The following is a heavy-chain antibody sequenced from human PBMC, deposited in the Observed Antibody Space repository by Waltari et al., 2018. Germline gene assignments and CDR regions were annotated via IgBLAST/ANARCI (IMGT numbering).Heavy chain of an antibody. J-gene: IGHJ6*02. CDR3: ARTTRTYYYRNGDSQYYFAMDV. CDR2: IYYDGDT. CDR1: RGSFNTYY. V-gene: IGHV4-59*01. Sequence: QVQLQESGPGLVRPSETLSLTCTVSRGSFNTYYWSWIRLSPGKALEWIGYIYYDGDTTYNTSLQSRVTISLDTSKDEFSRRMSSVTAADTAIYFCARTTRTYYYRNGDSQYYFAMDVWGQGTTVTVSS. D-gene: IGHD3-10*01.